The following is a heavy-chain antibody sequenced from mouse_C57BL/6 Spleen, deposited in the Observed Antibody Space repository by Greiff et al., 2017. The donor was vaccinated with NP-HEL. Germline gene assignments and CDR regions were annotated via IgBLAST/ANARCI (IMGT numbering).Heavy chain of an antibody. Sequence: QVQLQQPGAELVRPGTSVKLSCKASGYTFTSYWMHWVKQRPGQGLEWIGVIDPSDSYTNYNQKFKGKATLTVDTSSSTAYMQLSSLTSEDSAVYYCARGSTAQATLFAYWGQGTLVTVSA. CDR2: IDPSDSYT. V-gene: IGHV1-59*01. CDR1: GYTFTSYW. CDR3: ARGSTAQATLFAY. J-gene: IGHJ3*01. D-gene: IGHD3-2*02.